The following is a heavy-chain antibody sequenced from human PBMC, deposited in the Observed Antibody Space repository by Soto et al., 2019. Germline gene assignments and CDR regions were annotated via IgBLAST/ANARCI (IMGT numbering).Heavy chain of an antibody. D-gene: IGHD6-19*01. CDR1: GFTFNNYA. CDR2: IWYDGTNK. Sequence: QVQLVESGGGVVQPGRSLRLSCAASGFTFNNYAMHWVRQAPGKGLEWVAIIWYDGTNKYYADSVKGRFTISRDNSKNTVYWEMDGLRAEGPAVYYGGGGAEGKAGRGGGMDVWGQGTTVTVSS. CDR3: GGGAEGKAGRGGGMDV. J-gene: IGHJ6*02. V-gene: IGHV3-33*01.